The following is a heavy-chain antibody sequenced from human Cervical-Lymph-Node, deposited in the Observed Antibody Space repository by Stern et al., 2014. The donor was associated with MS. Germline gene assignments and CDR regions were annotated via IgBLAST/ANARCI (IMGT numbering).Heavy chain of an antibody. D-gene: IGHD5-24*01. CDR1: GYTFANYG. CDR3: ARWATLYGMDV. J-gene: IGHJ6*02. Sequence: QLVQSGAEVKKAGASVKVSCKASGYTFANYGITWVRQAPGKGPKWMGRISPYNGNTKYAQQLQGRVTMTTDTSTSTAYMELRSLRPDDTAMYYCARWATLYGMDVWGQGTTVTVSS. V-gene: IGHV1-18*04. CDR2: ISPYNGNT.